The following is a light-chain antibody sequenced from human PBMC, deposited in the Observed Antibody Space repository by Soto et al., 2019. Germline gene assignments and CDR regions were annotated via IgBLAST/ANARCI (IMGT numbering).Light chain of an antibody. V-gene: IGLV2-14*01. CDR3: SSYTSSDTPYV. CDR2: VNS. CDR1: SSDVGDYKY. J-gene: IGLJ1*01. Sequence: QSALTQPVSVSGSPGQSITISCTGTSSDVGDYKYVSWYQQHPDKAPKLIIFVNSNRPSGISNRFSASKSGNTASLTISGLQAEDEADYYCSSYTSSDTPYVFGTGTKLTVL.